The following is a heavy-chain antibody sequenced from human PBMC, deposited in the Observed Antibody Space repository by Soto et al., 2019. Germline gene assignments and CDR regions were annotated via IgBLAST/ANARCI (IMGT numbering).Heavy chain of an antibody. V-gene: IGHV1-18*01. Sequence: ASVKVSCKASGYTFTSYGISWVRQAPGQGLEWMGWISAYNGNTNYAQKLQGRVTMTTDTSTSTAYMELRSLRSGDTAVYYCARDCPNLNYYDSSGYYYDWFDPWGQGTLVTVSS. CDR1: GYTFTSYG. D-gene: IGHD3-22*01. CDR2: ISAYNGNT. J-gene: IGHJ5*02. CDR3: ARDCPNLNYYDSSGYYYDWFDP.